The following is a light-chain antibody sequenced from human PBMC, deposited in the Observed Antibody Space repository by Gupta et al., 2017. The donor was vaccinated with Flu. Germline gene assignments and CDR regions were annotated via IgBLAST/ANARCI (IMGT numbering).Light chain of an antibody. CDR1: QSISRW. CDR2: KAS. CDR3: QQYNSYSWT. J-gene: IGKJ1*01. V-gene: IGKV1-5*03. Sequence: PSTLSASVGARVTITCRASQSISRWLAWYLQKPGKAPKLLIYKASNLETGVPSRFSGRGSGTEFTLTISSLQPDDFATYYCQQYNSYSWTFGQGTRVDIK.